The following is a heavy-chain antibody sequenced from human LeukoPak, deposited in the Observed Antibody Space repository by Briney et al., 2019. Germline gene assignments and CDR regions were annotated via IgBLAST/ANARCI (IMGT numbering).Heavy chain of an antibody. D-gene: IGHD6-13*01. J-gene: IGHJ5*02. CDR1: GGSFSGYY. V-gene: IGHV4-34*01. CDR3: ARYLAAADYGKDYNWFDP. Sequence: PSETLSLTCAVYGGSFSGYYWSWIRQPPGKGLEWIGGINHSGSTNYNPSLKSRVTISVDTSKNQFSLKLSSVTAADTAVYYCARYLAAADYGKDYNWFDPWGQGTLVTVSS. CDR2: INHSGST.